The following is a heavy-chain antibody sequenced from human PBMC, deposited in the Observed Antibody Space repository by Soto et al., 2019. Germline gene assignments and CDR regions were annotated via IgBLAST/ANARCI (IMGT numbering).Heavy chain of an antibody. J-gene: IGHJ4*02. CDR3: ARAVHTMIQGVRVRVDQ. Sequence: QEQLVQSGAEMKKPGASVKVSCEASGYTFTAYYIHWVRQAPGQGLEWMGWINPDGGGTKYAQKFQGRVTMTRDTSINTAYMERTRLTSDDTAVYYCARAVHTMIQGVRVRVDQWGQGTLVTVSS. D-gene: IGHD3-10*01. CDR2: INPDGGGT. CDR1: GYTFTAYY. V-gene: IGHV1-2*02.